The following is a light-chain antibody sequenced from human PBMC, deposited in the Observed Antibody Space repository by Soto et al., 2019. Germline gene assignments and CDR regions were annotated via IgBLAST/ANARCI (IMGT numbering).Light chain of an antibody. V-gene: IGLV2-23*02. Sequence: QSALTQPASMSGSPGQSITISCTGASSNVGTYKFVSWYQQHPGKAPKLIIYEVSERPSGVSNRFSGSKSGNTASLTISGLQTEDEADYYCCSYAGHSIWLFGGGTKVTVL. CDR2: EVS. J-gene: IGLJ3*02. CDR1: SSNVGTYKF. CDR3: CSYAGHSIWL.